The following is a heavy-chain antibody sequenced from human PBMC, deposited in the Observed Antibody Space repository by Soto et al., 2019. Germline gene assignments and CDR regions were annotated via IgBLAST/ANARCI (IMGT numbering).Heavy chain of an antibody. D-gene: IGHD3-22*01. Sequence: GGSLRLSCAASGFTFSSYAMHWVRQAPGKGLEWVAVISYDGSNKYYADSVKGRFTISRDNSKNTLYLQMNSLRAEDTAVYYCARDLRYYDSSGYPRAYWGQGTLVTVSS. CDR1: GFTFSSYA. J-gene: IGHJ4*02. V-gene: IGHV3-30-3*01. CDR2: ISYDGSNK. CDR3: ARDLRYYDSSGYPRAY.